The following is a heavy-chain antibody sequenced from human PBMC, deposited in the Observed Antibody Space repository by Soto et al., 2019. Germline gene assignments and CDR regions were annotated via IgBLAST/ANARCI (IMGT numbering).Heavy chain of an antibody. CDR1: GYTFTKNP. CDR2: INAGNGDT. Sequence: ASVKVSCKASGYTFTKNPIHWVRQAPGQGLEWMGWINAGNGDTKYSQNFQGRVTITADTSATTAYMELSSLRPEDTAIYYCARDRAVTIFGVVISSSFDFWGQGTLVTVSS. V-gene: IGHV1-3*01. J-gene: IGHJ4*02. CDR3: ARDRAVTIFGVVISSSFDF. D-gene: IGHD3-3*01.